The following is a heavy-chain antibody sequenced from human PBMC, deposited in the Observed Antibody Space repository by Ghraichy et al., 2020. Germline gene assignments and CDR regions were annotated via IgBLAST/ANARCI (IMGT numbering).Heavy chain of an antibody. D-gene: IGHD1-1*01. V-gene: IGHV3-11*05. CDR3: ARGVGSSATSGSHH. Sequence: GGSLRLSCTASGFKFSDHYVSWIRLAPGKGLQWVSSIDISGGYTLYADSVKGRFTVSGDKAQNALFLQMNGLTVEDTAVYYCARGVGSSATSGSHHWGQGTLVNVSS. CDR2: IDISGGYT. CDR1: GFKFSDHY. J-gene: IGHJ1*01.